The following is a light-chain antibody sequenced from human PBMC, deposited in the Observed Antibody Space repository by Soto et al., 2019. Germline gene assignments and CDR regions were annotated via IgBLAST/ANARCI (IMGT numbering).Light chain of an antibody. CDR3: QKYYTAPWT. CDR2: AAS. CDR1: QGIRNY. V-gene: IGKV1-27*01. Sequence: DIQMTQSPSSLSASAGDRVTITCRASQGIRNYLAWYRQKPGKTPELLIYAASTLQSGVSSRFSGSGSGTDFTLTISSLQPEDVGTYYCQKYYTAPWTFGQGTKVDNK. J-gene: IGKJ1*01.